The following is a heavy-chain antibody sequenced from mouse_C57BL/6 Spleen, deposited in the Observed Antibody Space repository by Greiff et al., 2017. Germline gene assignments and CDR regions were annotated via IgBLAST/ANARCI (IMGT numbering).Heavy chain of an antibody. Sequence: QVQLQQSGADLVKPGASVQVSCQASGYTFTSYWMLWVQQRPGQGLEWIGRLHPSDSDTYYHQKFKGKATLTVDKSSSTSYLQLSSLTSEDSAVYYCAMRTQVSWFAYWRQGTLVTVSA. J-gene: IGHJ3*01. CDR3: AMRTQVSWFAY. CDR2: LHPSDSDT. CDR1: GYTFTSYW. V-gene: IGHV1-74*01.